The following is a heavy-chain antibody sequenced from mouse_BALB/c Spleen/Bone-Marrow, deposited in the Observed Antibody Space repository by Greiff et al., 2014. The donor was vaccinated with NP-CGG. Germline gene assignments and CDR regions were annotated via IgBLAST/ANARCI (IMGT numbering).Heavy chain of an antibody. CDR2: INPGGGGT. CDR1: GYAFTNYL. J-gene: IGHJ4*01. Sequence: VQLQQSGAELVRPGTSVKVSCKASGYAFTNYLIEWVKQRPGQGLEWIGVINPGGGGTNYNEKFKGKATLTADKSSSTAYMQLSSLTSDDSAVYFCARWDYAMDYWGQGTSVTVSS. V-gene: IGHV1-54*01. CDR3: ARWDYAMDY.